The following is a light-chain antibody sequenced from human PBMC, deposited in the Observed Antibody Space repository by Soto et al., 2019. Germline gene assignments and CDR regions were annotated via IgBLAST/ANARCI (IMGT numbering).Light chain of an antibody. Sequence: QSVLTQPPSASGTPGQRVTISCSGSSSNIGRYTVNWYQQLPGTAPKLLIYNNNHRPSGVPDRFSGSKSGTSASLAIGGLQSDDEADYYCASWDDSLNALLFGGGTKLTVL. V-gene: IGLV1-44*01. CDR3: ASWDDSLNALL. CDR2: NNN. CDR1: SSNIGRYT. J-gene: IGLJ3*02.